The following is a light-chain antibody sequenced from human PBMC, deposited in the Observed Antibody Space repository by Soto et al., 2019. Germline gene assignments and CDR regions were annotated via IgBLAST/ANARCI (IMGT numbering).Light chain of an antibody. J-gene: IGKJ1*01. CDR1: QTISSTY. CDR2: AAS. CDR3: QHYGSSPKT. Sequence: EIMLTQSPGTVSLSTGDRATLSCRASQTISSTYLAWYQQNPGQAPRLLIYAASTRATGVPDRFSGSGSGTDFTLTISRLEPEDFAVYYCQHYGSSPKTFGQGTKVDNK. V-gene: IGKV3-20*01.